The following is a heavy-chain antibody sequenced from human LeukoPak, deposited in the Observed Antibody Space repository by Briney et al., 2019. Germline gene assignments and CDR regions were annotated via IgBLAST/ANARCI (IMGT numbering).Heavy chain of an antibody. CDR3: AKGERYCIDGVCYRDY. J-gene: IGHJ4*02. CDR1: GFTFSNYA. Sequence: AGGSLRLSCAASGFTFSNYAMNWVRQAPGKGLEWVSDISGSGGNTYYADSVKGRFTISRDNSMNTLYLQMNSLRAEDTAVYYCAKGERYCIDGVCYRDYWGQGTLVTVSS. D-gene: IGHD2-8*01. CDR2: ISGSGGNT. V-gene: IGHV3-23*01.